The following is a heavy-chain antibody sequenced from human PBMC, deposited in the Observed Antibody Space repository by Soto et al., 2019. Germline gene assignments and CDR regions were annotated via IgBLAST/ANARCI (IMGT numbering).Heavy chain of an antibody. D-gene: IGHD3-16*01. CDR3: ARRPAYAHWFDP. J-gene: IGHJ5*02. CDR2: IYYSGST. Sequence: PSETLSLTCTVSGGSISSSSYYWGWIRQPPGKGLEWIGSIYYSGSTYYNPSLKSRVTISVDTSKNQFSLKLSSVTAADTAVYYCARRPAYAHWFDPWGQGTLVTVSS. V-gene: IGHV4-39*01. CDR1: GGSISSSSYY.